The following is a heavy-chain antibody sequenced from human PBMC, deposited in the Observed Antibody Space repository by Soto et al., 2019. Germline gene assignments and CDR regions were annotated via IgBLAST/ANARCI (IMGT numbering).Heavy chain of an antibody. CDR3: ARESEDLTSNFDY. Sequence: PRGSLRLYCAASGFTFTRHSMNWVRQAPGKGLEWVSSISSTTNYIYYGDSMKGRFTISRDNAKNSLYLEMNSLRAEDTAVYYCARESEDLTSNFDYWGQGTLVTVSS. CDR2: ISSTTNYI. J-gene: IGHJ4*02. CDR1: GFTFTRHS. V-gene: IGHV3-21*06.